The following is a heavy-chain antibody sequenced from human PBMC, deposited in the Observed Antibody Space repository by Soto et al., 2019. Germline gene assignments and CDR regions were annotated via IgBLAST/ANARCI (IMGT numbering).Heavy chain of an antibody. J-gene: IGHJ4*02. D-gene: IGHD6-13*01. CDR3: AREVQAAGLDN. CDR1: GGSFSGYY. CDR2: INHSGST. V-gene: IGHV4-34*01. Sequence: SLTCAVYGGSFSGYYWSWIRQPPGKGLEWIGEINHSGSTNYNPSLKSRVTISVDTSKNQFSLKLSSVSAADTAVYYCAREVQAAGLDNWGQGTLVTVSS.